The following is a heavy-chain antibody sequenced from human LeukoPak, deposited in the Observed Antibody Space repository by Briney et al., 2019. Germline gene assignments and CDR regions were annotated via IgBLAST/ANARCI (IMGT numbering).Heavy chain of an antibody. CDR1: GFTFSSYD. Sequence: GGSPRLSCVASGFTFSSYDMHWVRQPTGKGLEWVSGIGRAGDTNYLGSVKGRFTISRENAKNSLYLQMNSLRDGDTAVYYCVRGLAGGLDPWGQGTLVTVSS. CDR2: IGRAGDT. D-gene: IGHD2-21*01. J-gene: IGHJ5*02. V-gene: IGHV3-13*01. CDR3: VRGLAGGLDP.